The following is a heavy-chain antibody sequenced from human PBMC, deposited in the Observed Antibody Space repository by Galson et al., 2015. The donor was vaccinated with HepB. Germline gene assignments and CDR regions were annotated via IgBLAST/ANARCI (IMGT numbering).Heavy chain of an antibody. V-gene: IGHV3-21*01. CDR1: GFTFSSYS. CDR2: ISSSSSYI. Sequence: SLRLSCAASGFTFSSYSMNWVRQAPGKGLEWVSSISSSSSYIYYADSVKGRFTISRDNAKNSLYLQMNSLRAEDTAVYYCARASIRRAVPAAPLQNWFDPWGQGTLVTVSS. CDR3: ARASIRRAVPAAPLQNWFDP. J-gene: IGHJ5*02. D-gene: IGHD2-2*01.